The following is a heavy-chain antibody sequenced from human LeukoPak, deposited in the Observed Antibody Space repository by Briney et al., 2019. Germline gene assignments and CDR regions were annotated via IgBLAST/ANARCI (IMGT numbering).Heavy chain of an antibody. CDR3: ASGPTYDYVRVILY. D-gene: IGHD3-16*01. V-gene: IGHV3-53*04. Sequence: PGGSLTLSCAVSGFTVSGNYMTWVRQAPGKGLEWVSVIYTAGTTYYRDSVKGRFTISRHNSKNTVYLQTDSLRPEDTAVYYCASGPTYDYVRVILYWGQGTLVTVSS. CDR2: IYTAGTT. CDR1: GFTVSGNY. J-gene: IGHJ4*02.